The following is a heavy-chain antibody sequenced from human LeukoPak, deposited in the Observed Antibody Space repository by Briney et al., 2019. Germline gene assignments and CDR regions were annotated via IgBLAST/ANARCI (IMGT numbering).Heavy chain of an antibody. D-gene: IGHD2-2*01. J-gene: IGHJ6*03. CDR2: ISGSGGST. CDR1: GFNFNTLW. Sequence: GESLRLSCAASGFNFNTLWMQWVRQAPGKGLEWVSAISGSGGSTYYADSVKGRFTIPRDNSKNTLYLQMNSLRAEDTAVYYCAKAHEDIVVVPAYYMDVWGKGTPVTISS. CDR3: AKAHEDIVVVPAYYMDV. V-gene: IGHV3-23*01.